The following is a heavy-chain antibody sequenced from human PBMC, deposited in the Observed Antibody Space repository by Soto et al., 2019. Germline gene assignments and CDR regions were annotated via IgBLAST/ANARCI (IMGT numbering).Heavy chain of an antibody. Sequence: GSLRLSCAASGFTFSSYWMHWVRQAPGKGLVWVSRINSDGSSTTYADSVKGRFTISRDNAKNTLYLQMNSLRAEDTAVYYCARARIAVAGYDYWGQGTLVTVSS. CDR1: GFTFSSYW. D-gene: IGHD6-19*01. V-gene: IGHV3-74*01. CDR2: INSDGSST. J-gene: IGHJ4*02. CDR3: ARARIAVAGYDY.